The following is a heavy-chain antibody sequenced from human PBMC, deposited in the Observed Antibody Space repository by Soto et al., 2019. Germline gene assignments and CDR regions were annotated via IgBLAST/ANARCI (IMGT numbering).Heavy chain of an antibody. Sequence: SETLSLTCPVSGDSITSNSYFWAWIRQPPGKGLEWIGSIYYSGTTYYNPSLKSRVTISVDRSKNQFSLKLSSVTAADTAVYYCITDPVTMIVVVPSSGWGQGTLVTVSS. D-gene: IGHD3-22*01. CDR1: GDSITSNSYF. CDR3: ITDPVTMIVVVPSSG. CDR2: IYYSGTT. J-gene: IGHJ4*02. V-gene: IGHV4-39*03.